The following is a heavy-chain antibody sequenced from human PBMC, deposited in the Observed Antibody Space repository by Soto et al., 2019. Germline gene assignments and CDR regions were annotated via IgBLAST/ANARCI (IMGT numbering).Heavy chain of an antibody. Sequence: SETLSLTCTVSGGSISSYYWSWIRQPPGKGLEWIGYIYYSGSTNYNPSLKSRVTISVDTSKNQFSLKLSSVTAADTAVYYCARGLRFGYSSSRYAFDIWGQGTVVTVSS. D-gene: IGHD6-13*01. V-gene: IGHV4-59*01. J-gene: IGHJ3*02. CDR1: GGSISSYY. CDR3: ARGLRFGYSSSRYAFDI. CDR2: IYYSGST.